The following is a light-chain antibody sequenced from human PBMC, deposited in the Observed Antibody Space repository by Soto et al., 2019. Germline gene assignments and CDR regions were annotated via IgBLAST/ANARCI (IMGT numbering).Light chain of an antibody. J-gene: IGKJ1*01. V-gene: IGKV3-20*01. CDR2: GAS. Sequence: EIVLTQSPGTLSLSPGERATLSCRASQSVSSSYLAWYQQKPGQAPRLLIYGASSRATGIPDRFSGSGSGTDFTLTISRLEPEDFAVYYWQQYGSSPWTFGQGTKLESK. CDR3: QQYGSSPWT. CDR1: QSVSSSY.